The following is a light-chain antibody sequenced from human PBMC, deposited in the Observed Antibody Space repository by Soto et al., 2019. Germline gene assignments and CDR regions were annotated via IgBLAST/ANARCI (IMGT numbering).Light chain of an antibody. CDR3: QQYKSYPIT. V-gene: IGKV1-16*02. CDR2: AAS. CDR1: QDISSY. Sequence: DIQMTQSPSSLSASVGDRVTITCRASQDISSYLSRFQQKPGKAPKSLIYAASTLRSGVPSKFSGSGSGTDFTLTISSLQPEDSATYFCQQYKSYPITFGQKTRLEIK. J-gene: IGKJ5*01.